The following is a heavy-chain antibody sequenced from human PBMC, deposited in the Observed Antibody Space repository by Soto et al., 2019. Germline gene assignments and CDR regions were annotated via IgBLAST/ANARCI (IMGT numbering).Heavy chain of an antibody. V-gene: IGHV4-31*03. Sequence: PSETLSLTCTVSGGSISSGGYYWSWIRQHPGKGLEWIGYIYYSGSTYYNPSLKSRVTISVDTSKNQFSLKLSSVTAADTAVYYCARDGASGTIDYWGQGTLVTVSS. D-gene: IGHD1-26*01. CDR1: GGSISSGGYY. CDR2: IYYSGST. CDR3: ARDGASGTIDY. J-gene: IGHJ4*02.